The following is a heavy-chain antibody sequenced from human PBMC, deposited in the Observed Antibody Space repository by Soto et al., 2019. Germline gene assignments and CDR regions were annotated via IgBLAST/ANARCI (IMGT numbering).Heavy chain of an antibody. CDR1: GFTFSCCG. J-gene: IGHJ4*02. V-gene: IGHV3-33*01. D-gene: IGHD2-15*01. Sequence: QLVESGGGVVQPGRSLRLSCAASGFTFSCCGMHWVRQAPGKGLGWVALIWYDGSAKYYADSVKGRFTISRDNSKNTLYLQMNNLRAEDTAVYYCAREGYCSGGICESDYWGQGTLVTVSS. CDR2: IWYDGSAK. CDR3: AREGYCSGGICESDY.